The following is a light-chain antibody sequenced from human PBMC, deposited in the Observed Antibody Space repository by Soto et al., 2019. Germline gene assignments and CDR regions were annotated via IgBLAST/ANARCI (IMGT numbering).Light chain of an antibody. CDR3: CSYAGTYTWL. V-gene: IGLV2-14*01. CDR1: SSDVGSYNY. J-gene: IGLJ3*02. Sequence: QSALTQPASVSGSPGQSITISCSGTSSDVGSYNYVSWYQQHPGKAPKLMIYEVSDRPSGVSNRFSGSKSGNTASLTISGLQAEDEADYYCCSYAGTYTWLFGGGTKLTVL. CDR2: EVS.